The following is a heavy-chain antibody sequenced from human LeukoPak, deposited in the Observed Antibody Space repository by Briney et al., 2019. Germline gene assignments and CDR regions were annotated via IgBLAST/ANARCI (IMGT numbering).Heavy chain of an antibody. CDR3: AREKGRITMVRGVRVFDY. CDR1: GGSFSGYY. CDR2: INHSGST. J-gene: IGHJ4*02. V-gene: IGHV4-34*01. Sequence: PSETLSLTCAVYGGSFSGYYWSWIRQPPGKGLEWIGEINHSGSTNYNPSLKSRVTISVDTSKNQFCLKLSSVTAADTAVYYCAREKGRITMVRGVRVFDYWGQGTLVTVSS. D-gene: IGHD3-10*01.